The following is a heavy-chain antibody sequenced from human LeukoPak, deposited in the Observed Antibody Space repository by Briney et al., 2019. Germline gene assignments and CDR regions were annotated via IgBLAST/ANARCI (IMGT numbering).Heavy chain of an antibody. J-gene: IGHJ4*02. D-gene: IGHD6-13*01. V-gene: IGHV4-39*02. Sequence: PAETLSLTCTLSGGSISNSNYYWGWIRQPPGKGLEWIGSIYYSRSTYDNPSLKSRVTISVDTSKNRFSLKLSSVTAADTAVYYCARDPIAAVRFDYWGQGTLVTVSS. CDR1: GGSISNSNYY. CDR3: ARDPIAAVRFDY. CDR2: IYYSRST.